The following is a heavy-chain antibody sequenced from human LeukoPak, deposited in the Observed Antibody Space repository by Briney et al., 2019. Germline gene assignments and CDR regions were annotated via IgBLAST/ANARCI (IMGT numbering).Heavy chain of an antibody. D-gene: IGHD6-13*01. Sequence: ASVTVSFKVSGYTLTELSMHWVRQAPGKGVEWMGGFDPEDGEKIYTQKVQGRVTMTEDTSTDTAYMELSSLRSEDTAVYYCAFIAAAGRGYFQHWGQGTLVTVSS. J-gene: IGHJ1*01. CDR3: AFIAAAGRGYFQH. CDR1: GYTLTELS. CDR2: FDPEDGEK. V-gene: IGHV1-24*01.